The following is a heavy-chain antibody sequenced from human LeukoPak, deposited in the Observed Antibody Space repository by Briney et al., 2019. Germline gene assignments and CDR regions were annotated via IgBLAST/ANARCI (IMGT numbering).Heavy chain of an antibody. CDR3: AKGVGSGWTYYYYGMDV. V-gene: IGHV3-23*01. D-gene: IGHD6-19*01. CDR1: GFTFSSYA. CDR2: ISGSGGST. Sequence: GGSLRLSCAASGFTFSSYAMSWVRQAPGKGLEWVSAISGSGGSTYYADSVKGRFTISRDNSKNTLYLQMNSLRAEDTAVYYCAKGVGSGWTYYYYGMDVRAKGPRSPSP. J-gene: IGHJ6*02.